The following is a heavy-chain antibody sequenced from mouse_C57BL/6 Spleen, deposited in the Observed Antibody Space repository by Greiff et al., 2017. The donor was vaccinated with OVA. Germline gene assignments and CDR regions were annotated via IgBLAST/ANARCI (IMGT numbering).Heavy chain of an antibody. CDR1: GYTFTSYW. Sequence: QVQLKESGAELAKPGASVKLSCKASGYTFTSYWMHWVKQRPGQGLEWIGYINPSSGYTKYNQKFKDKATLTADKSSSTAYMQLSSLTYEDSAVYYCASRGIGTTVGAKDWYFDVWGTGTTVTVSS. J-gene: IGHJ1*03. D-gene: IGHD1-1*01. CDR2: INPSSGYT. CDR3: ASRGIGTTVGAKDWYFDV. V-gene: IGHV1-7*01.